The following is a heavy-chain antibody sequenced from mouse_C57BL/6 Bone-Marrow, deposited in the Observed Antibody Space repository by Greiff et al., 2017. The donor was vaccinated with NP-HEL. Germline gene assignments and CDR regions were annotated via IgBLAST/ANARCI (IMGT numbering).Heavy chain of an antibody. CDR2: FYPGSGSI. CDR3: ARHEDWRIRQWYFDV. V-gene: IGHV1-62-2*01. Sequence: VKLLESGAELVKPGASVKLSCKASGYTFTEYTIHWVKQRSGQGLEWIGWFYPGSGSIKYNEKFKDKATLTADKSSSTVYMELSRLTSEDSAVYFCARHEDWRIRQWYFDVWGTGTTVTVSS. J-gene: IGHJ1*03. D-gene: IGHD1-2*01. CDR1: GYTFTEYT.